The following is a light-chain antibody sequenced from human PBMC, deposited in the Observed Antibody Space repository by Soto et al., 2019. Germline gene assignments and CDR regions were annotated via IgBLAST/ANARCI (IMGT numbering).Light chain of an antibody. CDR2: DGS. J-gene: IGKJ4*01. V-gene: IGKV1-5*01. CDR3: QQLYTYPLT. CDR1: QSISTW. Sequence: DIDMTQPPSTLSASVLDRVTITSRSSQSISTWLAWYQQKPGKAPKLPSYDGSSLESGVSSRFSGSGSGTDFTLTISSLQPEDFATYYCQQLYTYPLTFGGGTKVDI.